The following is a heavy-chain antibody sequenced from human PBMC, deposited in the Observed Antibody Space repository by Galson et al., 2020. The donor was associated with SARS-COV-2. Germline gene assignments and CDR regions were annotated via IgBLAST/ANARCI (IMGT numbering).Heavy chain of an antibody. CDR2: INPNSGDT. Sequence: ASVKVSCKASGYAFTHYNLHWVRQAPGQGLEWMGWINPNSGDTNYAQKFQGRVTMTRDTSISTANMELRSLTSDDTAVYYCARGFGSSWFDYWGQGALVTVSS. V-gene: IGHV1-2*02. J-gene: IGHJ5*01. CDR3: ARGFGSSWFDY. D-gene: IGHD6-13*01. CDR1: GYAFTHYN.